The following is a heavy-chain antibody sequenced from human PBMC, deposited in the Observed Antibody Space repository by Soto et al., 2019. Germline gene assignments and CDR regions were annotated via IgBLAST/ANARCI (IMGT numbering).Heavy chain of an antibody. J-gene: IGHJ4*02. CDR3: ERPWGYSSGWALDY. V-gene: IGHV3-33*01. D-gene: IGHD6-19*01. CDR2: IWSDGSNK. Sequence: QVQLVESGGGVVQPGRSLRLSCTASGFTFSIYVRHWVRQATDKALEWVAVIWSDGSNKYYADSVKGRFTISRDNSKNTLYLQMNSLSAEDTAVYYCERPWGYSSGWALDYCGQGSLVTVSS. CDR1: GFTFSIYV.